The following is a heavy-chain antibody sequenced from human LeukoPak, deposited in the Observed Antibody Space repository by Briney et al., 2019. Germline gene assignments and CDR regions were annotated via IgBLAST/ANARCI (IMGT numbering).Heavy chain of an antibody. CDR1: GGSVRNYY. CDR3: ASIFAPNGAYWGNFYYYMDV. V-gene: IGHV4-59*02. CDR2: ISFSGTT. D-gene: IGHD2-8*01. J-gene: IGHJ6*03. Sequence: PSETLSLTCTVSGGSVRNYYWTWIRQPPGKGLEWIGYISFSGTTNYNPSLKSRVAISLDTSNNQFSLKLTSLTPADRAVYYFASIFAPNGAYWGNFYYYMDVWGKGTTVTVSS.